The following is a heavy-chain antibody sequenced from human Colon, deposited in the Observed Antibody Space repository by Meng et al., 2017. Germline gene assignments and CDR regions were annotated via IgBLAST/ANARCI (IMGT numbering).Heavy chain of an antibody. J-gene: IGHJ4*02. V-gene: IGHV4-61*02. CDR3: ARDEVVRGLLDV. Sequence: SETLSLTCTVSDASVNNSLYYWAWIRQPAGKGLEWIGRIYTSGSTHYNPSLKSRVSISLDKSKRQVSLKLSSVTAADTAVYYCARDEVVRGLLDVWGQGTQVTVSS. CDR1: DASVNNSLYY. CDR2: IYTSGST. D-gene: IGHD3-10*01.